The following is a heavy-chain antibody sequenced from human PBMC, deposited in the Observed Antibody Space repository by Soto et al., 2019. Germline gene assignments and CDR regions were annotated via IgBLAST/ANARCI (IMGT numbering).Heavy chain of an antibody. J-gene: IGHJ4*02. Sequence: PSETLSLTCTVSGGSVSSGSYYWSWIRQPPGKGLEWIGYIYYSGSTNYNPSLKSRVTISVDTSKNQFSLKLSSVTAADTAVYYCARGPRFLEWLLSLFDYWGQGTLVTVSS. CDR1: GGSVSSGSYY. CDR3: ARGPRFLEWLLSLFDY. V-gene: IGHV4-61*01. CDR2: IYYSGST. D-gene: IGHD3-3*01.